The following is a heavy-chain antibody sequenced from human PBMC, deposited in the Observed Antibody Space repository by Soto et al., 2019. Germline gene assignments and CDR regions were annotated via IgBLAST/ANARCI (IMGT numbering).Heavy chain of an antibody. CDR2: IIPIFGTA. CDR1: GGTFSSYA. V-gene: IGHV1-69*01. D-gene: IGHD3-22*01. J-gene: IGHJ6*02. CDR3: ARGGIVALFYYYYGMDV. Sequence: QVQLVQSGAEVKKPGSSVKVSCKASGGTFSSYAISWVRQAPGQGLEWMGGIIPIFGTANYAQKFQGRVTITADESTSTAYMELSSLRSEDTAVYYFARGGIVALFYYYYGMDVWGQGTTVTVSS.